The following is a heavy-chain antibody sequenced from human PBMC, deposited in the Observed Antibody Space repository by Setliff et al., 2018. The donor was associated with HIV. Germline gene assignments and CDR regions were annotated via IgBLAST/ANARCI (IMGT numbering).Heavy chain of an antibody. V-gene: IGHV4-4*07. CDR2: INTSGST. CDR1: GASLQSYY. CDR3: ARAEWIQLWFGAFDI. Sequence: PSETLSLTCSVSGASLQSYYWSWIRQSAGKGLEWIGHINTSGSTKYNPSLKSRLTMSVDSSGNQFSLTLTSVTAADTAVYYCARAEWIQLWFGAFDIWGQGTMVTVSS. J-gene: IGHJ3*02. D-gene: IGHD5-18*01.